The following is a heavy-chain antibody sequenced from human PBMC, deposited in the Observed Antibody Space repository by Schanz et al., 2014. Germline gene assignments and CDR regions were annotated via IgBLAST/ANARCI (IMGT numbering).Heavy chain of an antibody. V-gene: IGHV1-46*03. CDR1: GYTFTSYY. J-gene: IGHJ3*02. CDR2: INPSVGNT. Sequence: QVQLVQSGAEVKKPGASVKVSCEASGYTFTSYYIHWFRQAPGQGLEWMGLINPSVGNTNYAQKSRGRVTMTSATSTSTVYMELSGLRSEDSAVYFCARGPSTGAFDIWGQGTMVTVSS. CDR3: ARGPSTGAFDI.